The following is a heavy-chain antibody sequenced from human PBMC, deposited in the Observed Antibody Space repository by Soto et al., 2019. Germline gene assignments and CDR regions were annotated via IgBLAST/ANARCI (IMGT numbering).Heavy chain of an antibody. CDR3: AKDTRGSSSQFFDY. CDR1: GFTFSTYA. Sequence: EVQLLESGGGLVKPGGSLRLSCAASGFTFSTYAMAWVRQAPGRGLEWVSGFGSGDTTYYADSVKGRFTISRDNSKSTLYLQMNSLRVADTAIYYCAKDTRGSSSQFFDYWGQGTLVTVSS. CDR2: FGSGDTT. D-gene: IGHD6-6*01. J-gene: IGHJ4*02. V-gene: IGHV3-23*01.